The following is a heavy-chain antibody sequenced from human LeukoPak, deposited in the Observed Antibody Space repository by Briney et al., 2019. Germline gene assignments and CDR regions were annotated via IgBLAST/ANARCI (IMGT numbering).Heavy chain of an antibody. CDR1: GYTFPSYD. Sequence: GASVTVSCKPSGYTFPSYDINWVRQATGQGLEWMGWMNPNSGNTGYAQKFQGRVTITRNTSITTAYMELSSLRSEDTAVYYCARGPKWSGSYYYFDYWGQGTLVTVSS. CDR2: MNPNSGNT. J-gene: IGHJ4*02. CDR3: ARGPKWSGSYYYFDY. V-gene: IGHV1-8*01. D-gene: IGHD1-26*01.